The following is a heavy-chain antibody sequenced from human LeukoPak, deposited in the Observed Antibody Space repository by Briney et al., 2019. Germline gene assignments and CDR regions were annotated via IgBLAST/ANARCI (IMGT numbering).Heavy chain of an antibody. CDR3: AREDTAMVWEISDAFDI. D-gene: IGHD5-18*01. CDR2: ISSSGSTI. V-gene: IGHV3-48*03. J-gene: IGHJ3*02. Sequence: GGSLRLSCAASGFTFSSYEMNWVRQAPGKGLEWVSYISSSGSTIYYADSVKGRFTISRDNAKHSLYLQRNSLRAEDTAVYYCAREDTAMVWEISDAFDIWGQGTMVTVSS. CDR1: GFTFSSYE.